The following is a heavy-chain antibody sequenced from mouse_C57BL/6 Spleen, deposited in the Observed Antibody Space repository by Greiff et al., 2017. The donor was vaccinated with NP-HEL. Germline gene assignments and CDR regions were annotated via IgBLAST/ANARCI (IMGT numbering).Heavy chain of an antibody. CDR2: ILPGSGST. J-gene: IGHJ4*01. V-gene: IGHV1-9*01. CDR3: ARGGLYYGSSYYAMDY. D-gene: IGHD1-1*01. CDR1: GYTFTGYW. Sequence: VQLQQSGAELMKPGASVKLSCKATGYTFTGYWIEWVKQRPGHGLEWIGEILPGSGSTNYIEKFKGKATFTADTSSNTAYMQLSSLTTEDSAIYYCARGGLYYGSSYYAMDYWGQGTSVTVSS.